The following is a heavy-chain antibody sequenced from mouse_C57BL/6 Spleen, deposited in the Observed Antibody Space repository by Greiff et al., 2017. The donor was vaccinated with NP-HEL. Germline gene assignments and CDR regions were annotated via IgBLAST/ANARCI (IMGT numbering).Heavy chain of an antibody. V-gene: IGHV1-58*01. J-gene: IGHJ1*03. CDR3: ARTYYGSSYWYFDV. CDR2: IYIGNGYT. Sequence: VQLKESGAELVRPGSSVKMSCKTSGYTFTSYGINWVKQRPGQGLEWIGYIYIGNGYTEYNEKFKGKATLTSDTSSSTAYMQLSSLTSEDSAIYFCARTYYGSSYWYFDVWGTGTTVTVSS. D-gene: IGHD1-1*01. CDR1: GYTFTSYG.